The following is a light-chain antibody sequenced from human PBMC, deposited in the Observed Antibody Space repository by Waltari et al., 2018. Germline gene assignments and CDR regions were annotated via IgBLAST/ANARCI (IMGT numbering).Light chain of an antibody. J-gene: IGLJ3*02. V-gene: IGLV4-69*01. CDR3: QTGGHGTWV. CDR2: VNSDGSH. Sequence: QLVLTQAPSVSASLGASVKLTCTLSSGHSSNVVAWHQQQPEKGPRYLMKVNSDGSHSKGDDIPDRFSGSSSGAERYLTISSLQSEDEADYYCQTGGHGTWVFGGGTKLTVL. CDR1: SGHSSNV.